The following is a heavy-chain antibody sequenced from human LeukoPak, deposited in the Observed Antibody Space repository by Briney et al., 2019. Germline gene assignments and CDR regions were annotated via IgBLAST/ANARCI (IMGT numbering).Heavy chain of an antibody. J-gene: IGHJ6*02. Sequence: SETLSLTCTVSGGSISSGGYYWSWIRQHPGKGLEWIGYIYYSGSTYYNPSLKSRVTISVDTSKNQFSLKLSSVTAADTAVYYCARTQGENYYYDGMDVWGQGTTVTVSS. CDR1: GGSISSGGYY. CDR3: ARTQGENYYYDGMDV. CDR2: IYYSGST. V-gene: IGHV4-31*03.